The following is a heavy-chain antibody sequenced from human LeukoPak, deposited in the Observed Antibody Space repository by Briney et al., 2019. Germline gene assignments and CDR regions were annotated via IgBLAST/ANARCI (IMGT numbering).Heavy chain of an antibody. Sequence: GGSLRLSRAASGFTFSSYGMSWVRQAPGKGLEWVSAISGSGGSTYYADSVKGRFTISRDNSKNTLYLQMNSLRAEDTAVYYCAKDAGSYYGSGARNKFYYYYYMDVWGKGTTVTISS. V-gene: IGHV3-23*01. CDR2: ISGSGGST. CDR3: AKDAGSYYGSGARNKFYYYYYMDV. CDR1: GFTFSSYG. D-gene: IGHD3-10*01. J-gene: IGHJ6*03.